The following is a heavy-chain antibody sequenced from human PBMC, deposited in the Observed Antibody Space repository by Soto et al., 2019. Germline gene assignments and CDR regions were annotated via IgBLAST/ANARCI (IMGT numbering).Heavy chain of an antibody. CDR3: ARGLAVAGPNYYYYGMDV. J-gene: IGHJ6*02. V-gene: IGHV1-69*01. CDR2: IIPIFGTA. CDR1: GGTFSSYA. Sequence: QVQLVQSGAEVKKPGSSVKVSCKASGGTFSSYAISWVGQAPGQGLEWMGGIIPIFGTANYAQKFQGRVTITADESTSTAYMELSSLRSEYTAVYYCARGLAVAGPNYYYYGMDVWGQGTTVTVSS. D-gene: IGHD6-19*01.